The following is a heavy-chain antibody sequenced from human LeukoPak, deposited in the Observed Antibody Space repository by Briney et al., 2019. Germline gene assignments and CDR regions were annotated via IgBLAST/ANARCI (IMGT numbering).Heavy chain of an antibody. D-gene: IGHD6-19*01. CDR1: GYSFTSYW. CDR3: ARQGAGLYSSGWYAAGESDY. Sequence: GESLKISCKGSGYSFTSYWIGWVRQMPGKGLEWMGIIYPGDSDTRYSPSFQGQVTISADKSISTAYLQWSSLKASDTAMYYCARQGAGLYSSGWYAAGESDYWGQGTLVTVSS. CDR2: IYPGDSDT. V-gene: IGHV5-51*01. J-gene: IGHJ4*02.